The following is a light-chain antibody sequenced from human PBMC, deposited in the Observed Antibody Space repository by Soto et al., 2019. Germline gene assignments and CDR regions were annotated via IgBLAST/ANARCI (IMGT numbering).Light chain of an antibody. CDR1: QSVLYSSNNQNY. V-gene: IGKV4-1*01. CDR3: QQYYSFSWT. Sequence: DIVMTQSPDSLAVSLGERATINCKSSQSVLYSSNNQNYLAWYQQKPGQPPKLLIYWASIRESGVPDRFSGSGSGTDFTLTISSLQAEDVAVYYCQQYYSFSWTFGQGTKVEIK. CDR2: WAS. J-gene: IGKJ1*01.